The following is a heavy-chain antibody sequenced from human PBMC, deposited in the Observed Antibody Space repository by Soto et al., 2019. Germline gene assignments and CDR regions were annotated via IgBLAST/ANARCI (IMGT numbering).Heavy chain of an antibody. D-gene: IGHD2-2*01. V-gene: IGHV3-66*01. Sequence: GGSLRLSCAASEFTVSNKYMSWVRQAPGKGLEWVSVIYSGGSTYYADSVKGRFTISRDNSKNTLYLQMNSLRAEDTAVYYCARSAPGCSSPSCSYYMDVWGKGTTVTVSS. CDR3: ARSAPGCSSPSCSYYMDV. J-gene: IGHJ6*03. CDR2: IYSGGST. CDR1: EFTVSNKY.